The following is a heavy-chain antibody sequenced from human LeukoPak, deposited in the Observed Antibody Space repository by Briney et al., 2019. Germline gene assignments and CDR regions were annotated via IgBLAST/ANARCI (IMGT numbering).Heavy chain of an antibody. D-gene: IGHD7-27*01. V-gene: IGHV3-7*04. CDR1: GFSFSSYW. CDR2: VKPDGREK. Sequence: GGSLRLSCAASGFSFSSYWMSWVRQAPGKGLEWVANVKPDGREKSYVDSVKGRFTISRDNAKNSLYLQMNSLRAEDTAVYYCARGLGWFAPWGRGTLVIVSS. J-gene: IGHJ5*02. CDR3: ARGLGWFAP.